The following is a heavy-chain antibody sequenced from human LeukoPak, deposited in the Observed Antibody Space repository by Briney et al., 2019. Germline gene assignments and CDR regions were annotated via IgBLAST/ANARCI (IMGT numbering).Heavy chain of an antibody. CDR2: IIPIFGTA. J-gene: IGHJ4*02. V-gene: IGHV1-69*01. D-gene: IGHD3-3*01. Sequence: SVKVFCKASGGTFNSYAISWVRQAPGQGLEWMGGIIPIFGTANYAQKFQGRVTITADESTSTAYMELSSLRSEDTAVYYCAWGGLRFLEWLEFDYWGQGTLVTVSS. CDR3: AWGGLRFLEWLEFDY. CDR1: GGTFNSYA.